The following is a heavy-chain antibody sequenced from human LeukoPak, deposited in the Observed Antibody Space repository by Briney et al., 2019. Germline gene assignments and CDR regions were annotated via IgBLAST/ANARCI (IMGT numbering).Heavy chain of an antibody. CDR3: ARERPTPGEPMATFFDY. CDR2: IYYSGST. D-gene: IGHD5-24*01. CDR1: GGSISSGDYY. Sequence: KPSETLSLTCTVSGGSISSGDYYWSWIRQPPGKGLEWIGYIYYSGSTYYNPSLKSRVTISVDTSKNQFSLKLSSVTAADTAVYYCARERPTPGEPMATFFDYWGQGTLVTVSS. J-gene: IGHJ4*02. V-gene: IGHV4-30-4*01.